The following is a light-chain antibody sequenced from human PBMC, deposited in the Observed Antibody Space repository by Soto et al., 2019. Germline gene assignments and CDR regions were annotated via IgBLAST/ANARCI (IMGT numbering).Light chain of an antibody. J-gene: IGLJ2*01. V-gene: IGLV2-14*01. CDR2: DVS. CDR1: SSDVGSYNY. Sequence: QSALTQPASVSGSPGQSITISCTGTSSDVGSYNYVSWYQQYPGKAPKLMIYDVSNRPSGVSYRFSGSKSGNTASLIISGLQAEDEADYYCRSYTTSSTHVVFGGGTKLTVL. CDR3: RSYTTSSTHVV.